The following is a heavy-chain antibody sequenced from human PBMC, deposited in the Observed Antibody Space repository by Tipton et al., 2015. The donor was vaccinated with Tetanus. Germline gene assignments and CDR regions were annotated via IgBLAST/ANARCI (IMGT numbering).Heavy chain of an antibody. V-gene: IGHV4-59*12. CDR2: IFYGGTT. CDR1: GDSITSFY. CDR3: ATVGLVTASVKY. D-gene: IGHD2-21*02. Sequence: TLSLTCTVSGDSITSFYWSWIRQPPGKGLEWIGYIFYGGTTNYNPSLKSRVTISLDTSKNQFSLQLTSVTAADTAVYYCATVGLVTASVKYWGQGTLVTVSS. J-gene: IGHJ4*01.